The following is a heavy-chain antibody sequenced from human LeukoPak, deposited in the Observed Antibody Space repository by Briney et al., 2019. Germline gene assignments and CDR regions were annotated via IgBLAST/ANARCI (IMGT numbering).Heavy chain of an antibody. CDR3: SRDVGFSPDR. CDR2: ISPDGTVT. V-gene: IGHV3-74*01. D-gene: IGHD1-14*01. CDR1: GFALSDSW. Sequence: PGGSLGLSCVASGFALSDSWMHWVRQTPGKGLVWVSHISPDGTVTNYADFVKGRFIISRDNAKNTVFLQINSLRAEDTSVYFCSRDVGFSPDRWGQGTLVTVSS. J-gene: IGHJ1*01.